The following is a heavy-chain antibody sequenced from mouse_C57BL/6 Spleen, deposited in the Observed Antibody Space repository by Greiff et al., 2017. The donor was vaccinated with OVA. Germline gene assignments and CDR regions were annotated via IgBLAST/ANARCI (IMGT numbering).Heavy chain of an antibody. V-gene: IGHV8-12*01. CDR3: ARSPYYSNYYCDY. CDR2: IYWDDDK. CDR1: GFSLSTSGMG. J-gene: IGHJ2*01. D-gene: IGHD2-5*01. Sequence: QVTLKESGPGILQSSQTVSLTCSFSGFSLSTSGMGVSWIRQPSGKGLEWLAHIYWDDDKRYNPSLKSRLTISKDTSRNQVFLKITSVDTADTATYYCARSPYYSNYYCDYWGQGTTLTVSS.